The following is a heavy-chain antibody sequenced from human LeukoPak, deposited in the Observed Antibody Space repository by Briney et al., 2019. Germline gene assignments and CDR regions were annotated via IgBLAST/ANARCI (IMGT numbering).Heavy chain of an antibody. D-gene: IGHD3-10*01. V-gene: IGHV3-30*18. CDR2: ITYDGITT. J-gene: IGHJ4*02. Sequence: PGTSLRLSCAASGFTLSSCGMHWVRQAPGKGLEWVAVITYDGITTYFDDSVKGRFTISRDTSKSMLYLQMNSLRPEDTALYYCVKEQSSGNYRTADFWGQGTLVTVSS. CDR3: VKEQSSGNYRTADF. CDR1: GFTLSSCG.